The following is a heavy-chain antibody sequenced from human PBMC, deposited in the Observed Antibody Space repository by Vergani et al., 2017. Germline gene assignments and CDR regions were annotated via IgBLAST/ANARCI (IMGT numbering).Heavy chain of an antibody. CDR1: GFTFNQYG. J-gene: IGHJ5*02. CDR2: TWYDGNNK. V-gene: IGHV3-33*01. Sequence: QVQLVESGGGVVQPGRSLRLSCAASGFTFNQYGMHWVRQAPGKGLEWVAVTWYDGNNKQYADSVKGRFTISRDNSKSTMYLQMNSLRDEVTGVYYCARVLRLLYNRFNPWGQGTLVTVSS. D-gene: IGHD1-14*01. CDR3: ARVLRLLYNRFNP.